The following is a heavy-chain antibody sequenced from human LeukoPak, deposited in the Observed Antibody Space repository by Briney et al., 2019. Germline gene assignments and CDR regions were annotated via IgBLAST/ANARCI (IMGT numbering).Heavy chain of an antibody. CDR2: ISSSSDTI. CDR3: ASRRGGYSYGYSAFDI. Sequence: GGSLRLSCAASGFTFSSYAMSWVRQAPGKGLEWVSYISSSSDTIYYAESVKGRFTISRDNAKNSLYLQMNSLRVEDTAVYYCASRRGGYSYGYSAFDIWGQGTMVTVSS. CDR1: GFTFSSYA. V-gene: IGHV3-48*01. D-gene: IGHD5-18*01. J-gene: IGHJ3*02.